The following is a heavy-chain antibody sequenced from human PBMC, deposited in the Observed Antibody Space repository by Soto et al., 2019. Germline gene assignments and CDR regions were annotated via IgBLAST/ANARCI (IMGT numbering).Heavy chain of an antibody. Sequence: EVQLVESGGGLVQPGESLRLSCAAYGFTFDYYWMHWVRQAPGKGLVWVSRIYSDGTSTTYADSVKGRFTISRDNAKNTVSLQMNSLRADDTAVYYCARGDRGAFDLWCQGTVVTVSS. CDR3: ARGDRGAFDL. D-gene: IGHD1-26*01. V-gene: IGHV3-74*01. CDR1: GFTFDYYW. CDR2: IYSDGTST. J-gene: IGHJ3*01.